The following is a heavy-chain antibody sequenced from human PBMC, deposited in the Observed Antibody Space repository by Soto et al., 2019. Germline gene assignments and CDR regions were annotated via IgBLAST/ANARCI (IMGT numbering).Heavy chain of an antibody. Sequence: ASVKVSCKASGYTFTSYGISWVRQAPGQGLEWMGWISAYNGNTNYAQKLQGRVTMTTDTSTSTAYMELRSLRSDDTAVYYCARDYEWDDYVWGSYRLGAHAFDIWGQGTMVTVSS. CDR1: GYTFTSYG. CDR3: ARDYEWDDYVWGSYRLGAHAFDI. V-gene: IGHV1-18*01. D-gene: IGHD3-16*02. J-gene: IGHJ3*02. CDR2: ISAYNGNT.